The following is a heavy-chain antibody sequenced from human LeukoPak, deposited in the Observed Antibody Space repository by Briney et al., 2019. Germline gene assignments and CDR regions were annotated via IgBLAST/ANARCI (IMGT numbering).Heavy chain of an antibody. J-gene: IGHJ4*02. CDR2: IFYSGST. Sequence: SETLSLTCTVSGGSISTSNYYWGWIRQPPGKGLEWIGNIFYSGSTYYSPSLKSRVTISLDTSRNQFSLKLSSVTAADTAVYYCARGDYDFWSGYYTTPKQTFDYWGQGTLVTVSS. D-gene: IGHD3-3*01. CDR1: GGSISTSNYY. CDR3: ARGDYDFWSGYYTTPKQTFDY. V-gene: IGHV4-39*07.